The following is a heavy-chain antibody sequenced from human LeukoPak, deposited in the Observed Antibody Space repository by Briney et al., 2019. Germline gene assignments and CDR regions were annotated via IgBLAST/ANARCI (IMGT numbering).Heavy chain of an antibody. J-gene: IGHJ3*02. Sequence: GGSLRLSCAASGFTFSSYSMNWVRQAPGKGLEWVSSISSSSSYIYYADSVKGRFTISRDNAKNTLYLQMNSLRAEDTAVYYCAKVNTGVTIFGVAPYDAFDIWGQGTMVTVSS. CDR1: GFTFSSYS. CDR3: AKVNTGVTIFGVAPYDAFDI. V-gene: IGHV3-21*01. D-gene: IGHD3-3*01. CDR2: ISSSSSYI.